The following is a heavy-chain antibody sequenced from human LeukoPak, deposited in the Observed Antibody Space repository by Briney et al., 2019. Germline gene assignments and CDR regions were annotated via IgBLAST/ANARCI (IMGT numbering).Heavy chain of an antibody. CDR1: GGSISSSSYY. D-gene: IGHD6-13*01. Sequence: SETLSLTCTDSGGSISSSSYYWGWIRHPPGKGLEWIGSIYYSGSTYYNPSLKSRVTISVDTSKNRFPLKLRSVTAADTAVYYCARSSSRIPSDYWGQGSLVTASS. CDR3: ARSSSRIPSDY. CDR2: IYYSGST. J-gene: IGHJ4*02. V-gene: IGHV4-39*01.